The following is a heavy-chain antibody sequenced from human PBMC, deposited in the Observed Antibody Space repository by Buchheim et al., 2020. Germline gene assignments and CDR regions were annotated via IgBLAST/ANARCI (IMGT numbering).Heavy chain of an antibody. Sequence: QLQLQESGPGLVKPSETLSLTCTVSGGSISSSSYYWGWIRQPPGKGLEWIGSIYYSGSTYYNPSLKSRVTISVDTSKNQFSLKLSSVTAADTAVYYCARHPGYGDIVVVPAANLGVLDNWFDPWGQGTL. CDR1: GGSISSSSYY. CDR3: ARHPGYGDIVVVPAANLGVLDNWFDP. CDR2: IYYSGST. J-gene: IGHJ5*02. V-gene: IGHV4-39*01. D-gene: IGHD2-2*01.